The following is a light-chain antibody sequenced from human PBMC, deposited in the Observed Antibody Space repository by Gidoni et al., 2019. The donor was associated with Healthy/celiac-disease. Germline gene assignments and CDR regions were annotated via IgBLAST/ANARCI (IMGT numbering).Light chain of an antibody. V-gene: IGLV3-21*02. CDR2: DDS. J-gene: IGLJ2*01. Sequence: SYVLTQPPSVSVATGQTARLTCGGNNIGSKSVHWYQQKPGPAPVLVVYDDSDRPSGIPARFSGSNSGNAATLPISRVEAGDEADYYCQVWDSSSDHVVFGGGTKLTVL. CDR3: QVWDSSSDHVV. CDR1: NIGSKS.